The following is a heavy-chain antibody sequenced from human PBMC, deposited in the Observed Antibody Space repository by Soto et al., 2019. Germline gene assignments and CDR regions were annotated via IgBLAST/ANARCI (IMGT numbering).Heavy chain of an antibody. Sequence: SETLSLTCTFSGGSISSYYWSWIRQPPGKGLEWIGYIYYSGSTNYNPSLKSRVTISVDTSKNQFSLKLSSVTAADTAVYYCARRRGVGMTREYYFDYWGQGTLVTVSS. CDR2: IYYSGST. D-gene: IGHD7-27*01. J-gene: IGHJ4*02. V-gene: IGHV4-59*08. CDR3: ARRRGVGMTREYYFDY. CDR1: GGSISSYY.